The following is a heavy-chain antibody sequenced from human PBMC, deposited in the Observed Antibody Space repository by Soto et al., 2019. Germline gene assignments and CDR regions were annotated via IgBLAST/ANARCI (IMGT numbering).Heavy chain of an antibody. D-gene: IGHD1-1*01. J-gene: IGHJ4*02. CDR2: IIPILGIA. CDR1: GGTFSSYT. V-gene: IGHV1-69*04. Sequence: SVKVSCKASGGTFSSYTISWVRQAPGQGLEWMGRIIPILGIANYAQKFQGRVTITADKSTSTAHMELSSLRSEDTAVYYCAREGREVFLERLFDYWGQGTLVTVSS. CDR3: AREGREVFLERLFDY.